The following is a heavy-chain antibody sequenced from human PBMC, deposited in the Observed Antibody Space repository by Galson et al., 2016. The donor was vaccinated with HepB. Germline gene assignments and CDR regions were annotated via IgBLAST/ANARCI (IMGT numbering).Heavy chain of an antibody. J-gene: IGHJ4*02. CDR2: ISTTSIHI. CDR1: GFIFSTYS. D-gene: IGHD3-10*01. CDR3: ARARGGGNFDH. V-gene: IGHV3-21*04. Sequence: SLRLSCAASGFIFSTYSMNWVRRAPGKGLEWVSSISTTSIHIYYADSVKGRFTISRDNAENSLYLQMNSLRAEDTAVYYCARARGGGNFDHWGQGTPVTVPS.